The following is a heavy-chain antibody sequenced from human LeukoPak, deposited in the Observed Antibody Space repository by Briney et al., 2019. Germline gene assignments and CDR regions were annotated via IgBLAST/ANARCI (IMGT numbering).Heavy chain of an antibody. D-gene: IGHD5-24*01. CDR1: GSTFSGSA. Sequence: GGSLRLSCAASGSTFSGSAMRWVRQASGKGLEWVGRIRSKANSYATAYAASVTGRFTISRDDSKNTAYLQMNSLKTEDTAVYYCTRHTVEMATIADYWGQGTLVTVSS. J-gene: IGHJ4*02. CDR2: IRSKANSYAT. V-gene: IGHV3-73*01. CDR3: TRHTVEMATIADY.